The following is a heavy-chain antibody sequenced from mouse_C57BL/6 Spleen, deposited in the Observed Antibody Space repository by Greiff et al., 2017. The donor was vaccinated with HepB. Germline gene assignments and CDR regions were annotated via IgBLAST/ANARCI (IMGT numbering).Heavy chain of an antibody. Sequence: EVNLVESEGGLVQPGSSMKLSCTASGFTFSDYYMAWVRQVPEKGLEWVANINYDGSSTYYLDSLKSRFIISRDNAKNILYLQMSSLKSEDTATYYCARVKKLDFDYWGQGTTLTVSS. D-gene: IGHD4-1*01. CDR3: ARVKKLDFDY. CDR2: INYDGSST. CDR1: GFTFSDYY. J-gene: IGHJ2*01. V-gene: IGHV5-16*01.